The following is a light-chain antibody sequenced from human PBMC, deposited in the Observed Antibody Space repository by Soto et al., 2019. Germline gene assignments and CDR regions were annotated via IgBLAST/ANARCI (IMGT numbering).Light chain of an antibody. CDR2: GAS. Sequence: EIVLTQSPGTLCLSPGERATLSCRASQSVNIYLAWYQQKPGQAPRLLIYGASTRATGIPARFSGSGSGTDFTLTISSLEPEDFALYWCYQYDSPPLTFGQGTKV. CDR1: QSVNIY. V-gene: IGKV3-11*01. J-gene: IGKJ1*01. CDR3: YQYDSPPLT.